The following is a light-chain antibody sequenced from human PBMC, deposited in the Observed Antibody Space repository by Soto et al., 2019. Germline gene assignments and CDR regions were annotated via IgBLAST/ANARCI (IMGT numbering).Light chain of an antibody. CDR1: QSIGHY. J-gene: IGKJ1*01. V-gene: IGKV1-39*01. CDR2: AAS. CDR3: EQGYIIPRA. Sequence: DIQMTQSPSSLSASVGDRVTITCRASQSIGHYVNWYQHKSGTAPKLLIYAASNLQSGVPSRFTGSGYGTDFTLTISSLQPEDFATYYCEQGYIIPRAFGQGTTVDIK.